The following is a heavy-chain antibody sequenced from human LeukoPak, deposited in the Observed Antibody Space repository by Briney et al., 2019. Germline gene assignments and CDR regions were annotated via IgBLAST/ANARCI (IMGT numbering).Heavy chain of an antibody. Sequence: PGGSLRLSCAASGFTFSSYGMHWVRQAPGKGLEWVAVIRYDGSNTYYADSVKGRLTISRDNSKNTLYLKMNSLRAEDTAVYYCAREKRITMVRGVTRVTRVFDYWGQGTLVTVSS. CDR2: IRYDGSNT. D-gene: IGHD3-10*01. J-gene: IGHJ4*02. CDR1: GFTFSSYG. CDR3: AREKRITMVRGVTRVTRVFDY. V-gene: IGHV3-33*01.